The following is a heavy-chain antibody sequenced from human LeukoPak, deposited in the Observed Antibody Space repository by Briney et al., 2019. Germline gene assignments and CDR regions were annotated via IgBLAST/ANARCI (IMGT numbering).Heavy chain of an antibody. CDR3: ARTQQWLVSGFDP. J-gene: IGHJ5*02. D-gene: IGHD6-19*01. CDR1: GLTFSDYY. CDR2: ISSNGRTI. Sequence: GGSLRLSCATSGLTFSDYYMSWIRQAPGKGLEWISYISSNGRTIYYADSVKGRFTISRDNARKSVYLQMNSLRAEETAIYYCARTQQWLVSGFDPWGQGTLVTVSS. V-gene: IGHV3-11*01.